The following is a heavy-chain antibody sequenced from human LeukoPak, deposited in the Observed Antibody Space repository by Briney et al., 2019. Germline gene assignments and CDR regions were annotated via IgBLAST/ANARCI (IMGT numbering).Heavy chain of an antibody. J-gene: IGHJ4*02. D-gene: IGHD3-10*01. Sequence: GASVKVSRKASGYTFTGYYMHWVRQAPGQGLEWMGIINPSGGSTSYAQKFQGRVTMTRDTSTSTVYMELSSLRSEDTAVYYLLVRGEDFDYWGQGTLVTVSS. CDR1: GYTFTGYY. CDR2: INPSGGST. CDR3: LVRGEDFDY. V-gene: IGHV1-46*01.